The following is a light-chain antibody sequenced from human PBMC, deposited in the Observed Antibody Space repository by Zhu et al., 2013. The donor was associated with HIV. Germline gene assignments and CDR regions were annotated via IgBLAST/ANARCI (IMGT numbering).Light chain of an antibody. V-gene: IGLV2-14*03. CDR2: DVS. CDR1: SSDIGGYDY. J-gene: IGLJ2*01. CDR3: SSYTSSFNVHVV. Sequence: QSALTQPASVSGSPGQSITISCTGTSSDIGGYDYVSWYQHHPGKGPKLIIYDVSDRPSGVSNRFSGSKSGNTASLTISGLQAEDEADYYCSSYTSSFNVHVVFGGGTKLTVL.